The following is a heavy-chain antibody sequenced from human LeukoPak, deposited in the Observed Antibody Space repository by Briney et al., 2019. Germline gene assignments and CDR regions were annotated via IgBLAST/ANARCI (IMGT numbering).Heavy chain of an antibody. D-gene: IGHD3-16*01. CDR1: GFTFSSHG. CDR2: SSSIGGRT. V-gene: IGHV3-23*01. CDR3: AKDDAWGRFYH. J-gene: IGHJ1*01. Sequence: PGGSLRLSCAASGFTFSSHGMNWVRQAPGKGLEWVSGSSSIGGRTYYADSVKGRFTVTRDNSRNTLRLQMNSLRVEDTGVYYCAKDDAWGRFYHWGQGTLVTVSS.